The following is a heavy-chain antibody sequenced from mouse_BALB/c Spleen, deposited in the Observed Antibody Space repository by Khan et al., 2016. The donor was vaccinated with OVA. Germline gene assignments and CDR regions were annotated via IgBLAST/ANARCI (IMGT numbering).Heavy chain of an antibody. CDR1: GYTFTSNT. V-gene: IGHV1-4*01. CDR3: ERRTTGYAMDY. Sequence: QVQLKESGAELARPGASVKLSCKASGYTFTSNTMHWVKQRPGQGLEWIGYINPRSGYTIYNQKFKDKATLTADISSSTAYMQLISLTSDDSAVYYCERRTTGYAMDYWGQGTSVTVSS. J-gene: IGHJ4*01. CDR2: INPRSGYT. D-gene: IGHD2-14*01.